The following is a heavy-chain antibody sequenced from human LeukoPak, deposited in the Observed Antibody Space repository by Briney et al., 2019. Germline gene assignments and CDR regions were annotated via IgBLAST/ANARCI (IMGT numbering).Heavy chain of an antibody. J-gene: IGHJ6*03. V-gene: IGHV3-23*01. CDR3: AKDGGGTIFGMVIIVHYMDV. CDR2: ITSGDST. D-gene: IGHD3-3*01. CDR1: GFTLSDYA. Sequence: GVSLRLSCAASGFTLSDYAMNWVRQAPGKGLEWVSTITSGDSTYYADSVKGRFTISRDNSKNTLYLQMNSLRAEDTALYYCAKDGGGTIFGMVIIVHYMDVWGKGTTVTVSS.